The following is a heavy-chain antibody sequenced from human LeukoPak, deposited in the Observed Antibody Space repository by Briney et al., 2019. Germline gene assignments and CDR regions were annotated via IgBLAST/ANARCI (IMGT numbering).Heavy chain of an antibody. D-gene: IGHD3-3*01. J-gene: IGHJ4*02. CDR3: ARRWSGYSPIDY. Sequence: GGSLRLSCAASGFTFSTYWMSWVRQAPGKGREWVANIKEDGREKYYVDSVKGRFTISRDNAKNSLYLQMNSLRAEDTAVYYWARRWSGYSPIDYWGQGTLVTVSS. V-gene: IGHV3-7*01. CDR2: IKEDGREK. CDR1: GFTFSTYW.